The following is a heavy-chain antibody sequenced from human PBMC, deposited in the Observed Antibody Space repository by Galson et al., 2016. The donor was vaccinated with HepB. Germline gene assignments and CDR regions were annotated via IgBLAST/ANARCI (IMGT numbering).Heavy chain of an antibody. CDR3: AKQRPGLY. J-gene: IGHJ4*02. CDR2: ITDSGDTT. V-gene: IGHV3-23*01. Sequence: SLRISCAASGVQFSRYVMSWGGQAQGKGLEWVSSITDSGDTTYYADSVRGRFTISRDNSNNTLYLQMNSLRAEDTAVYYCAKQRPGLYWLQGTLVTVSS. CDR1: GVQFSRYV.